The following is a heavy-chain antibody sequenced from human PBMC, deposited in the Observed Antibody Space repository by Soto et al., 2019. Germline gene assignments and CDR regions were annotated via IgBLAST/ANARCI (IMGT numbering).Heavy chain of an antibody. V-gene: IGHV4-4*02. Sequence: QVQLQESGPGLVKPSWTLSLTCAVSGGSISSSNWWSGVRQPPGKGLEWIGEIYHSGSTNYNPSLKRRVTISVDKSKNQFSLKLSSVTAADTAVYYCARDGVMDQAMAGWFDPWGQGTLVTVSS. CDR3: ARDGVMDQAMAGWFDP. D-gene: IGHD5-18*01. CDR2: IYHSGST. J-gene: IGHJ5*02. CDR1: GGSISSSNW.